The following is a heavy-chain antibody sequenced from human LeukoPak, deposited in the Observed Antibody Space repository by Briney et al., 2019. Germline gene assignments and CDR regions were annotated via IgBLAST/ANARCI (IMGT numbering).Heavy chain of an antibody. J-gene: IGHJ4*02. Sequence: GGSLRLSCAASGFTFSSYGMHWVRQAPGKGLEWVAVIWYDGSNKYYADSVKGRFTISRDNSKNTLYLQMNGLRAEDTAVYYCARDSLGGYHSSSSHLDYWGQGTLVTVSS. D-gene: IGHD6-6*01. CDR3: ARDSLGGYHSSSSHLDY. V-gene: IGHV3-33*01. CDR2: IWYDGSNK. CDR1: GFTFSSYG.